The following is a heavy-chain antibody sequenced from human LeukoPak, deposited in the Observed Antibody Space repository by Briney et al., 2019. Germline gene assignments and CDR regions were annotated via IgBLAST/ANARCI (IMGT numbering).Heavy chain of an antibody. CDR1: GGSISSYY. D-gene: IGHD6-6*01. Sequence: SETLSLTCTVSGGSISSYYWSWIRQPPGKGLEWIGYIYYSGSTNYNPSPKSRVTISVDTSKNQFSLKLSSVTAADTAVYYCAREVAALDYWGQGTLVTVSS. CDR3: AREVAALDY. CDR2: IYYSGST. J-gene: IGHJ4*02. V-gene: IGHV4-59*01.